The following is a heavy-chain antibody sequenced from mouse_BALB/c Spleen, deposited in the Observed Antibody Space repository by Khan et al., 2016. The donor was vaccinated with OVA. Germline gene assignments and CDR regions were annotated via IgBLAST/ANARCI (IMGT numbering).Heavy chain of an antibody. J-gene: IGHJ4*01. CDR3: AREAYYGSDHQAMDY. Sequence: QVQLKESGPGLVAPSQSLSITCTVSGFSLTSYGVHWVRQPPGKGLEWLGLIWADRSTNYNSALMSKLTLSNDNSKSQVFLKMNSLQADDRGMYYCAREAYYGSDHQAMDYWGQGISVIVSS. D-gene: IGHD1-1*01. CDR2: IWADRST. CDR1: GFSLTSYG. V-gene: IGHV2-9*02.